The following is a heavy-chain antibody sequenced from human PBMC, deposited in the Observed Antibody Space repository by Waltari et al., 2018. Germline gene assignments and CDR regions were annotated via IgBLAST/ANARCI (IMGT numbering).Heavy chain of an antibody. V-gene: IGHV3-21*01. CDR1: GLSFNAYT. CDR2: NGSSSTYT. Sequence: EGQMVESGGGLVKPGGSLSLSCVASGLSFNAYTMNWVRHTPEEGLEWVSSNGSSSTYTYYANSVKGRFTISRDNAAESLHLEMNALRPEDTAVYYCASHLEDFYYYMDVWGKGTTVTVSS. J-gene: IGHJ6*03. CDR3: ASHLEDFYYYMDV.